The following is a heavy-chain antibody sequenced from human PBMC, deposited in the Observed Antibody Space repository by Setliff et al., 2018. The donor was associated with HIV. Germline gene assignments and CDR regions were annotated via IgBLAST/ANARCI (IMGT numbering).Heavy chain of an antibody. CDR1: GGSINSDSYNYY. V-gene: IGHV4-61*09. CDR3: AIRGSSGWYVGGYFDY. D-gene: IGHD6-19*01. J-gene: IGHJ4*02. CDR2: MYSSGPT. Sequence: PSETLSLTCTVSGGSINSDSYNYYWSWIRQPAGRGLEWIGHMYSSGPTSYNPSLKSRVTISVNTSKNQFSLKLSSVTAADTAVYCCAIRGSSGWYVGGYFDYWGQGTLVTVSS.